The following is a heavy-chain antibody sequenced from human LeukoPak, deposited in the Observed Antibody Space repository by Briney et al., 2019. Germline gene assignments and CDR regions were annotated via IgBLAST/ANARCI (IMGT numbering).Heavy chain of an antibody. V-gene: IGHV7-4-1*02. CDR3: ARGVGSNYLYYYYYYYMNV. J-gene: IGHJ6*03. CDR1: GYTFTSYA. D-gene: IGHD4-11*01. CDR2: INTNTGNP. Sequence: ASVKVSCKASGYTFTSYAMNWVRQAPGQGLEWMGWINTNTGNPTYAQGFTGRFVFSLDTSVSTAYLQISSLKAEDTAVYYCARGVGSNYLYYYYYYYMNVWGKGTTVTVSS.